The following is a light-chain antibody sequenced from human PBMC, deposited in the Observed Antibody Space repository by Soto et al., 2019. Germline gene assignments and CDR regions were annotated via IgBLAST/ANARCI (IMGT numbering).Light chain of an antibody. J-gene: IGKJ5*01. CDR2: AAS. CDR3: QQLNTYPIT. CDR1: QGLSSY. V-gene: IGKV1-9*01. Sequence: DIQLTQSPSFLSASVGDRVTITCRASQGLSSYLVWYQQRPGKAPKLLIYAASTLQSWVSSRFIGSGSGTGFTLTISCLQPEDFATYYSQQLNTYPITFGLGTRLEIK.